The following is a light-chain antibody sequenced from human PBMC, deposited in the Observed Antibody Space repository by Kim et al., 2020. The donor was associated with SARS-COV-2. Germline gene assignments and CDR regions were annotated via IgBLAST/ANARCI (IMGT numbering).Light chain of an antibody. CDR2: GAS. Sequence: GLPAERPTLSRRARRSSSSDVAWHKKTPGQAPRLLNYGASTKANGIPARCSSTWSGTEITHTISSLQSEDFANYYCHQYHIWPKAFGEGTKVDIK. J-gene: IGKJ1*01. V-gene: IGKV3-15*01. CDR1: RSSSSD. CDR3: HQYHIWPKA.